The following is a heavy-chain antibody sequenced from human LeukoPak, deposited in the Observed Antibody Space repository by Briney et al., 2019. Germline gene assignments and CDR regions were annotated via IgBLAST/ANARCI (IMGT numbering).Heavy chain of an antibody. Sequence: PGGSLRLSCAASGFTFSSYGMSWVRQAPGKGLEWVSAISGSGGSTYYADSVKGRFTISRDNSKNTMYVQMNSLRAEDTALYYCATRTGASPYYFDYWGQGILVTVSS. D-gene: IGHD1-1*01. CDR2: ISGSGGST. CDR3: ATRTGASPYYFDY. V-gene: IGHV3-23*01. CDR1: GFTFSSYG. J-gene: IGHJ4*02.